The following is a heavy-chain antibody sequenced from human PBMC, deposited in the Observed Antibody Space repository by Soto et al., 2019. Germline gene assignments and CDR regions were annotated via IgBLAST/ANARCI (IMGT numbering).Heavy chain of an antibody. J-gene: IGHJ6*02. V-gene: IGHV4-34*01. D-gene: IGHD3-10*01. Sequence: SETLSLTCAVYGGSFSGYYWSWIRQPPGKGLEWIGEINHSGSTNYNPSLKSRVTISVDTSKNQFSLKLSSVTAADTAVYYCARLVGVKYYYYYYGMDGWGQGTTVTVSS. CDR2: INHSGST. CDR1: GGSFSGYY. CDR3: ARLVGVKYYYYYYGMDG.